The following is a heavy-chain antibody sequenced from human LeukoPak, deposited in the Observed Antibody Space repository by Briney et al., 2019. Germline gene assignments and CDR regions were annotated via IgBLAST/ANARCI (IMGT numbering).Heavy chain of an antibody. D-gene: IGHD2-2*01. CDR1: GFTFSSYA. CDR2: ISGSGGST. Sequence: GGSLRLSCAASGFTFSSYAMSWVRQAPGKGLEWVSAISGSGGSTYYADSVKGRFTISRDNSKNTLYLQMNSLRAEDTAVYYCAKFHIVVVPAASLCFDYWGQRTLVTVSS. J-gene: IGHJ4*02. V-gene: IGHV3-23*01. CDR3: AKFHIVVVPAASLCFDY.